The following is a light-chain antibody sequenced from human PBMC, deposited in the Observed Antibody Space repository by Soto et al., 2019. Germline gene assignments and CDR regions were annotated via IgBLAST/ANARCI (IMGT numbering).Light chain of an antibody. CDR2: RNN. V-gene: IGLV1-47*01. Sequence: QSVLTQPPSASGTPGQRVTISCSESSSNIGSNYVYWYQQLPGTAPKLLIYRNNQRPSGVSDRFSRSKSGTSASLAISGLRSEDEADYYCAAWDDRLNGVVFGGGTKLTVL. J-gene: IGLJ2*01. CDR3: AAWDDRLNGVV. CDR1: SSNIGSNY.